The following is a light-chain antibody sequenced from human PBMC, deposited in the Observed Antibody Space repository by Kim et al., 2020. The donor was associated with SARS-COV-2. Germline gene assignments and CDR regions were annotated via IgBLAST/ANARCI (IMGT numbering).Light chain of an antibody. Sequence: EVVLTQSPGTLSLSPGERATLSCRASQSISNNYLAWFQHKPGQAPRLLIYVASSRATGIPDRFSGSGSGTDFTLTISRLEPEDFAVYFCQHYGTSPLTFGGGTKVDIK. V-gene: IGKV3-20*01. J-gene: IGKJ4*01. CDR3: QHYGTSPLT. CDR2: VAS. CDR1: QSISNNY.